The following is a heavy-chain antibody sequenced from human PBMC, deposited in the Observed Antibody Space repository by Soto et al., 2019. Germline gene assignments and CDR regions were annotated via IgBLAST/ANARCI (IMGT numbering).Heavy chain of an antibody. V-gene: IGHV1-69*02. D-gene: IGHD4-17*01. J-gene: IGHJ4*02. Sequence: QIQLVQSGAEVKKPGSSVKVSCKASGGTFSSYTISWVRQAPGQGLEWMGRIIPILGIANYAQKFQGRVTITADKSTSTAYIELTSLRSEDTAVYYCARSFRHSTVTDRSERDYCGQGTLVTLSS. CDR3: ARSFRHSTVTDRSERDY. CDR2: IIPILGIA. CDR1: GGTFSSYT.